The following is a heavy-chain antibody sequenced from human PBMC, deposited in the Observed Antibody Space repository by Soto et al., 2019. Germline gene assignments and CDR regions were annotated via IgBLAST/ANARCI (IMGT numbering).Heavy chain of an antibody. J-gene: IGHJ6*02. V-gene: IGHV3-21*01. CDR3: ARFYDLWSGYYSRYNNGMDV. CDR2: ISSSSSYI. D-gene: IGHD3-3*01. Sequence: GGSLRLSCAASGFTFSSYSMNWVRQAPGKGLEWVSSISSSSSYIYYADSVKGRFTISRDNAKNSLYLQMNSLRAEDTAVYYFARFYDLWSGYYSRYNNGMDVWGQGTTVTVSS. CDR1: GFTFSSYS.